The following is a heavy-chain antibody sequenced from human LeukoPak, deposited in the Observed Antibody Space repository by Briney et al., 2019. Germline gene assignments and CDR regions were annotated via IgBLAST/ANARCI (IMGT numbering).Heavy chain of an antibody. V-gene: IGHV4-39*01. CDR3: ARRRSSSWYGY. D-gene: IGHD6-13*01. CDR1: GGSISSSSYY. J-gene: IGHJ4*02. Sequence: SETLSLTCTVSGGSISSSSYYWGWIRQPPGKGLEWIGSIYYSGSTYYNPSLKSRVTISVDTSKNQFSLKLSSVTAADTAVYYCARRRSSSWYGYWGQGTLVTVSP. CDR2: IYYSGST.